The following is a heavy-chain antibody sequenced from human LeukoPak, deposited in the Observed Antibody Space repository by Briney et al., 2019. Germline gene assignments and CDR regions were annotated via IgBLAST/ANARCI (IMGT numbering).Heavy chain of an antibody. CDR3: TGNYYGSGSYADFDY. D-gene: IGHD3-10*01. CDR1: RFTFSSYW. V-gene: IGHV3-74*01. CDR2: ISSDGSST. J-gene: IGHJ4*02. Sequence: PGGSLRLSCAASRFTFSSYWMHWVRQAPGKGLVWVSRISSDGSSTSYADSVKGRFTISRDNAKNTLYLQMDSLKTEDTAVYYCTGNYYGSGSYADFDYWGQGTLVTVSS.